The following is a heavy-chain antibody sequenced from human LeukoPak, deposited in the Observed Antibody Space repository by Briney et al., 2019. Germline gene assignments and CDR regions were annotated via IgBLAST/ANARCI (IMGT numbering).Heavy chain of an antibody. Sequence: GGSLRLSCAASGFAFSDYSMNWVRQAPGKGLEWISYIGIDSGNTNYADSVKGRFTISGDKAKNSLYLQMNSLRVEDTAVYYCARDYKYAFDNWGQGTLVTVSS. V-gene: IGHV3-48*01. CDR2: IGIDSGNT. D-gene: IGHD5-24*01. J-gene: IGHJ4*02. CDR1: GFAFSDYS. CDR3: ARDYKYAFDN.